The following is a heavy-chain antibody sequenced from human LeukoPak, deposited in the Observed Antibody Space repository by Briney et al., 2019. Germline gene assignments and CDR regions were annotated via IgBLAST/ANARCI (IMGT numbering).Heavy chain of an antibody. D-gene: IGHD3-16*01. Sequence: PGGSLKLSCAASGFTFSSYAMSWVRQTPGKGLEWVSAISGSGGSTYYADSVKGRFTISRDNSKNTLYLQMNSLRAEDTAVCYCARVRDWGIDYWGQGNLVTVSS. V-gene: IGHV3-23*01. J-gene: IGHJ4*02. CDR3: ARVRDWGIDY. CDR2: ISGSGGST. CDR1: GFTFSSYA.